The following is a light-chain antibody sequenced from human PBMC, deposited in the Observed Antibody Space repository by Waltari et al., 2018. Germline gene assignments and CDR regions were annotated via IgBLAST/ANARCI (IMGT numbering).Light chain of an antibody. CDR2: GDI. J-gene: IGLJ3*02. CDR3: QSYDGTLNAWV. CDR1: RSNLGAGYD. V-gene: IGLV1-40*01. Sequence: QSVLTQPPSVSGAPGPRVPISCTGSRSNLGAGYDVPWYQQLPGTAPKLLIHGDINRPSGVPDRFSGSRSGTSASLAITGLQAEDEADYYCQSYDGTLNAWVFGGGTKLTVL.